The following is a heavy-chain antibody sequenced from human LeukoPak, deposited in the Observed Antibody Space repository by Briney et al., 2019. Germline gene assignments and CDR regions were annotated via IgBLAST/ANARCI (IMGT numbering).Heavy chain of an antibody. D-gene: IGHD2-15*01. CDR1: DGSISSSNW. Sequence: PSGTLSLTCAVSDGSISSSNWWSWVRQPPGKGLEWIGEIYHSGSTNYNPSLKSRVTISVDKSKNQFSLKLSSVTAADTAVYYCARGRMVVATPLDYWGQGTLVTVSS. V-gene: IGHV4-4*02. J-gene: IGHJ4*02. CDR2: IYHSGST. CDR3: ARGRMVVATPLDY.